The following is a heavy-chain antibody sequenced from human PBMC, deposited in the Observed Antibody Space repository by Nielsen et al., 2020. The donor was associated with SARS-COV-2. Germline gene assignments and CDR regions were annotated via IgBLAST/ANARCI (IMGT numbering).Heavy chain of an antibody. CDR2: IYYSGST. CDR3: ARGVVATTFDY. Sequence: SETLSLTCTVSGGSISSGGYYWSWIRQHPGKGLEWIGYIYYSGSTYYNPPLKSRVTISVDTSKNQFSLKLSSVTAADTAVYYCARGVVATTFDYWGQGTLVTVSS. J-gene: IGHJ4*02. V-gene: IGHV4-31*03. D-gene: IGHD5-12*01. CDR1: GGSISSGGYY.